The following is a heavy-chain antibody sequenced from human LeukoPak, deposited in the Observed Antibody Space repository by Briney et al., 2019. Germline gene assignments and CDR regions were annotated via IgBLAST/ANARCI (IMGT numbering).Heavy chain of an antibody. J-gene: IGHJ4*02. CDR2: MWYDGSNR. CDR3: ARDRGSGSYEGYYFDY. CDR1: TFTFSSYG. V-gene: IGHV3-33*01. Sequence: GRSLRLSCAASTFTFSSYGMHWVRQAPGKGLEWVAIMWYDGSNRYYADSVKGRFTISRDNSKNTLYLQINSLRAEDTAVYYCARDRGSGSYEGYYFDYWGQGTLVTVSS. D-gene: IGHD3-10*01.